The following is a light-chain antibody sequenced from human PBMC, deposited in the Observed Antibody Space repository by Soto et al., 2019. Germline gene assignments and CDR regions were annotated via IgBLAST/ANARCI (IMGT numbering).Light chain of an antibody. Sequence: ALTQPPSASGSPGQSVTISCTGTSTDVGGYDYVSWYQQHPGKVPKLMIYEVNKRPSGVPDRFSGSKSGNTASLTVSGLQPEDEADYYCTSYAGGNNVFGTGTKLTVL. CDR3: TSYAGGNNV. V-gene: IGLV2-8*01. CDR2: EVN. J-gene: IGLJ1*01. CDR1: STDVGGYDY.